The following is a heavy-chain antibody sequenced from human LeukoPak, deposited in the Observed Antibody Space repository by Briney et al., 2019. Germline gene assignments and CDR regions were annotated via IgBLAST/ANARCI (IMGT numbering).Heavy chain of an antibody. Sequence: SSETLSLTCTVSGGSISSYYWSWIRQPPGKGLEWIGYIYYSGSTNYNPSLKSRVTISVDTSKNQFSLKLSSVTAADTAVYYCARGAYGPYRGMDVWGQGTTVTVSS. CDR1: GGSISSYY. D-gene: IGHD3-10*01. V-gene: IGHV4-59*12. CDR3: ARGAYGPYRGMDV. J-gene: IGHJ6*02. CDR2: IYYSGST.